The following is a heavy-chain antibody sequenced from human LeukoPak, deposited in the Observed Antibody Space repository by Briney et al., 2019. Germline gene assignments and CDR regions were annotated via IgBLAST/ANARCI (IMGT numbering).Heavy chain of an antibody. CDR1: GFTFGDYA. J-gene: IGHJ4*02. V-gene: IGHV3-49*04. CDR3: TGSSWLFDY. D-gene: IGHD6-13*01. Sequence: GGSLRLSCTASGFTFGDYAMSWVRQAPGKGLEWVGFIRSKAYGGTTEYAASVKGRFTISRDDSKSIAYLQMNSLKTEDTAVYYCTGSSWLFDYWGQGTLVTVSS. CDR2: IRSKAYGGTT.